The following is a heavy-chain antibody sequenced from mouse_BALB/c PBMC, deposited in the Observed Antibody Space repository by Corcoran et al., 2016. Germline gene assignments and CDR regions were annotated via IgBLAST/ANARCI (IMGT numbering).Heavy chain of an antibody. Sequence: DVQLQESGPGLVKPSQSLSLTCSVTGYSITSGYYRNWIRQFPGNKLEWMGYISYDGSNNYNPSLKNRISITRDTSKNQFFLKLNSVTTEDTATYYCARGAYGNYGYWGQGTTLTVSS. CDR2: ISYDGSN. J-gene: IGHJ2*01. V-gene: IGHV3-6*02. CDR3: ARGAYGNYGY. D-gene: IGHD2-1*01. CDR1: GYSITSGYY.